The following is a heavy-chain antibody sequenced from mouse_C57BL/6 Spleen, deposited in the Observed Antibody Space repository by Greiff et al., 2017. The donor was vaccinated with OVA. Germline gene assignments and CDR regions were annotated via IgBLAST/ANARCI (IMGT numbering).Heavy chain of an antibody. Sequence: QVQLQQPGAELVKPGASVKLSCKASGYTFTSYWMQWVNQRPGQGLEWIGEIDPSDSYTNYNQKFKGKATLTVDTSSSTAYMQLSSLTSEDSAVYYCARREFPRYFDVWGTGTTVTVSS. CDR3: ARREFPRYFDV. V-gene: IGHV1-50*01. CDR2: IDPSDSYT. J-gene: IGHJ1*03. CDR1: GYTFTSYW.